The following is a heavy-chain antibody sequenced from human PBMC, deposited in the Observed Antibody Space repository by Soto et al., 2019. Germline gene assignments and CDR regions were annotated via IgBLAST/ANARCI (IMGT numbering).Heavy chain of an antibody. V-gene: IGHV1-69*13. D-gene: IGHD5-18*01. CDR1: GGTFSSYA. CDR3: ARRLDTAMDV. CDR2: IIPIFGTA. J-gene: IGHJ6*02. Sequence: EASVKVSCKASGGTFSSYAISWVRQAPGQGLEWMGGIIPIFGTANYAQKFQGRVTITADESTSTAYMELSSLRSEDTAVYYCARRLDTAMDVWGQGTTVTVSS.